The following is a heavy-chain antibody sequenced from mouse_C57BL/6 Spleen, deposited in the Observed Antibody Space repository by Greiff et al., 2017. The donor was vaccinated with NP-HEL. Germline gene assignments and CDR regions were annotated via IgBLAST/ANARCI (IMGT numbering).Heavy chain of an antibody. CDR1: GYTFTDYE. CDR3: TRSYDYDYDVGYFDY. Sequence: VQLQQSGAELVRPGASVTLSCKASGYTFTDYEMHWVKQTPVHGLEWIGAIDPETGGTAYNQKFKGKAILTADNSSSTAYMELRSLTSEDSAVYYCTRSYDYDYDVGYFDYWGQGTTLTVSS. D-gene: IGHD2-4*01. CDR2: IDPETGGT. J-gene: IGHJ2*01. V-gene: IGHV1-15*01.